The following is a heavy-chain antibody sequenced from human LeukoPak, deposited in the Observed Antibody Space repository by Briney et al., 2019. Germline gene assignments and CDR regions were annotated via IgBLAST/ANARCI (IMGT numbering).Heavy chain of an antibody. D-gene: IGHD6-19*01. Sequence: GESLKISCKGSGYSFTSYWIGWVRQMPGKGLEWMGIIYPGDFDTRYSPSFQGQVTISADKSISTAYLQWSSLKASGTAMYYCARQSGDYSSGWYEDYWGQGTLVTVSS. CDR2: IYPGDFDT. V-gene: IGHV5-51*01. CDR1: GYSFTSYW. CDR3: ARQSGDYSSGWYEDY. J-gene: IGHJ4*02.